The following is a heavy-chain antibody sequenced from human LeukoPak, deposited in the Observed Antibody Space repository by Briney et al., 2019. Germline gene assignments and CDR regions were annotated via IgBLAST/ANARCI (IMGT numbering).Heavy chain of an antibody. CDR3: ATDIAAAGLFDY. Sequence: GGSLRLSCAASGFTFSSYAMSWVRQAPGKGLEWVSTISATGGSTYYADSVKGRSTITRDNSKNTLYLQMNSLRSEDTAVYYCATDIAAAGLFDYWGQGTLVTVSS. J-gene: IGHJ4*02. CDR1: GFTFSSYA. V-gene: IGHV3-23*01. D-gene: IGHD6-13*01. CDR2: ISATGGST.